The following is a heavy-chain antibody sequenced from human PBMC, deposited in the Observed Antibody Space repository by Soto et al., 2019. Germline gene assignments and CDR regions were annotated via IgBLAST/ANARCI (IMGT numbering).Heavy chain of an antibody. J-gene: IGHJ4*02. CDR2: ITVGSSHI. CDR3: SRSPEVGVRGAY. CDR1: GFPFSAYN. Sequence: GGSLRLSCTGSGFPFSAYNINRVRQAPGKGLEWVSSITVGSSHIYQPNSMKGRFTISRDDAKNSVYLQIDSLRDEDTALYYCSRSPEVGVRGAYWRQGTLVTVSS. V-gene: IGHV3-21*01. D-gene: IGHD3-16*01.